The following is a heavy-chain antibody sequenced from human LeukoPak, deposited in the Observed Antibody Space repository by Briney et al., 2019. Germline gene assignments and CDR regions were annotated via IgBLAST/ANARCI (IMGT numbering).Heavy chain of an antibody. CDR3: ANIDGRPHDY. D-gene: IGHD5-24*01. CDR2: ISGSGGST. V-gene: IGHV3-23*01. J-gene: IGHJ4*02. Sequence: GGSLRLSCAASGFSFSSYAMSWVRQAPGKGLEWVSAISGSGGSTFYADSVKGRFTISRDNSKNTLYLQMNSLRAEDTAVYYRANIDGRPHDYWGQGTLVTVSA. CDR1: GFSFSSYA.